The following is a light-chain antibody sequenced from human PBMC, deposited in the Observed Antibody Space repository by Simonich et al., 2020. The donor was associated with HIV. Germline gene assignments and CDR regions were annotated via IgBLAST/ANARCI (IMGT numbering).Light chain of an antibody. V-gene: IGKV1D-13*01. CDR1: QGISSA. CDR3: QQSYNTLIT. J-gene: IGKJ5*01. CDR2: DAS. Sequence: AIQLTQSPSSLSASVGDRLTITCRASQGISSALAWYQQKPGKAPKLLIYDASSLKSGVPSRFSGSGSGTDFTLTISSLQPEDFATYYCQQSYNTLITFGQGTRLEIK.